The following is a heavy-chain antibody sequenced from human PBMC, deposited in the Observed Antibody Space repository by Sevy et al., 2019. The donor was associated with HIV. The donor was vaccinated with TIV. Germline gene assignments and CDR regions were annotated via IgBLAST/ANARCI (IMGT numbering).Heavy chain of an antibody. CDR2: ISSDGINH. D-gene: IGHD3-10*02. V-gene: IGHV3-30*18. J-gene: IGHJ4*02. Sequence: GGSLRLSCSAFGFNFQTFGMHWVRQAPGKVPEWLAVISSDGINHNYAASVKGRFTIYRDNSKSLLFLQMNSLTPNDTAVYFCTKESLRGTYIRGDFDHWGQGTLVTVSS. CDR3: TKESLRGTYIRGDFDH. CDR1: GFNFQTFG.